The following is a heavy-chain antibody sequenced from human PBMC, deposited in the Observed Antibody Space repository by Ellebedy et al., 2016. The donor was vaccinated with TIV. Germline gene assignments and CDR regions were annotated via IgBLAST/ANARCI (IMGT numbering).Heavy chain of an antibody. Sequence: SETLSLXXTVSGGSISIYYWSWIRQPPGKGLEWIGYIYYSGSTKYNPSLKSRVTISVDTSKNQFSLKLSSVTAADTAVYYCARPGYSSRVDAFDIWGQGTVVTVSS. J-gene: IGHJ3*02. CDR1: GGSISIYY. CDR2: IYYSGST. V-gene: IGHV4-59*08. D-gene: IGHD6-13*01. CDR3: ARPGYSSRVDAFDI.